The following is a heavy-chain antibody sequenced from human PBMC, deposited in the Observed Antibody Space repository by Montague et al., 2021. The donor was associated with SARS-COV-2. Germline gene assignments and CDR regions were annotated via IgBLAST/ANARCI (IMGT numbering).Heavy chain of an antibody. V-gene: IGHV6-1*01. CDR2: TYYRSKWYN. J-gene: IGHJ6*02. CDR3: ASGRMVPYSSSWTTLYYYYGIDV. Sequence: CAISGDSVSGNSAAWNWIRQSPSRGLEWLGRTYYRSKWYNDYAVSVKSRITINPDTSKNQFSLQLNSVTPEDTAVYYCASGRMVPYSSSWTTLYYYYGIDVWGQGTTVTVSS. D-gene: IGHD6-13*01. CDR1: GDSVSGNSAA.